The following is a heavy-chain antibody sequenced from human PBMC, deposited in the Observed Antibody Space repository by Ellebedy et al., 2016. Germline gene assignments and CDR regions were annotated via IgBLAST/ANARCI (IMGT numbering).Heavy chain of an antibody. J-gene: IGHJ6*02. CDR1: GFIFNSYG. D-gene: IGHD3-10*01. CDR2: IWYDGSNE. Sequence: GGSLRLXXEASGFIFNSYGMHWVRQAPGKGLEWVAVIWYDGSNEYYLDSVKGRFTISRDNSKNTLYLQMNSLRVEDTAVYYCARVRGGGMDVWGQGTTVAVSS. V-gene: IGHV3-33*01. CDR3: ARVRGGGMDV.